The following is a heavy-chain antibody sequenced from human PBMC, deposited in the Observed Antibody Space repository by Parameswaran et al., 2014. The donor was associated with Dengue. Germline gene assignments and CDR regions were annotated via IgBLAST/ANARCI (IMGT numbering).Heavy chain of an antibody. J-gene: IGHJ3*02. D-gene: IGHD3-10*01. CDR3: AGGLLWFGELSAFDI. V-gene: IGHV5-51*01. Sequence: VRQMPGKGLEWMGIIYPGDSDTRYSPSFQGQVTISADKSISTAYLQWSSLKASDTAMYYCAGGLLWFGELSAFDIWGQGTMVTVSS. CDR2: IYPGDSDT.